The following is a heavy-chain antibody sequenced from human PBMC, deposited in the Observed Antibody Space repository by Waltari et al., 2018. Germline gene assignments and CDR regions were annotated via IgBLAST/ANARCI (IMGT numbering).Heavy chain of an antibody. D-gene: IGHD2-15*01. V-gene: IGHV2-5*02. Sequence: QSTLKESGPTLVKPTETLTLTCTLSGFSLTTYGVGVAWIRQPPGKGLGWLALIYWDDDKRYRPSLNHRHSHTKDASKHQVVVTLTNMDPQDRATCRCTRRLYGGKPDACDIWGQEKMVTVSS. CDR3: TRRLYGGKPDACDI. CDR1: GFSLTTYGVG. CDR2: IYWDDDK. J-gene: IGHJ3*02.